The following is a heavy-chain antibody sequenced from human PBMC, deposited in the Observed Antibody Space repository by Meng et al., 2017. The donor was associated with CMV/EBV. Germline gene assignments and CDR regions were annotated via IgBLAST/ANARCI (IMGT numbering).Heavy chain of an antibody. CDR2: ISYDGSNK. Sequence: GGSLRLSCAASGFTFSSYAMHWVRQAPGKGLEWVAVISYDGSNKYYADSVKGRFTISRDNSKNTLYLQMNSLRAEDTAVYYCARGSRYGDRLTSMYDAFDIWGQGTMVTVSS. CDR3: ARGSRYGDRLTSMYDAFDI. J-gene: IGHJ3*02. CDR1: GFTFSSYA. D-gene: IGHD4-17*01. V-gene: IGHV3-30*04.